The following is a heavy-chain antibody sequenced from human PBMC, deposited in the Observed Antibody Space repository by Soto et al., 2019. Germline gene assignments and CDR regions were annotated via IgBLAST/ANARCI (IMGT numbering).Heavy chain of an antibody. CDR1: GYTFTSSY. J-gene: IGHJ4*02. CDR2: INPSGGST. Sequence: ASVKVSCKASGYTFTSSYMHWVRQAPGQGLEWMGIINPSGGSTSYAQKFQGRVTMTRDTSTSTVYMELSSLRSEDTAVYYCARENTDIVVVPAADYYFDYWGQGTLVTVS. CDR3: ARENTDIVVVPAADYYFDY. D-gene: IGHD2-2*01. V-gene: IGHV1-46*03.